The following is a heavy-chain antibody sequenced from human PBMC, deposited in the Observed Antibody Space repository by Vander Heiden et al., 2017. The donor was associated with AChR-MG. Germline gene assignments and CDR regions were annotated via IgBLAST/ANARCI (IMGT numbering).Heavy chain of an antibody. Sequence: QVPLQQSGPALVMASQTPSLTCAISGDSVSSNSGAWNWINQSPSIGLEWLGRTYYRSKWHNDYAVSVKSRITINPDTSKNQFSLQLNSVTPEDTAVYYCAREQWSNWFDPWGQGTLVTVSS. CDR1: GDSVSSNSGA. J-gene: IGHJ5*02. V-gene: IGHV6-1*01. CDR2: TYYRSKWHN. D-gene: IGHD6-19*01. CDR3: AREQWSNWFDP.